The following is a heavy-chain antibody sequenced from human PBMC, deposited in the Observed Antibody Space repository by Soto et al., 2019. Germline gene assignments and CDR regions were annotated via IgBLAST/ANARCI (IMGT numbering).Heavy chain of an antibody. CDR2: TSAYNGNT. J-gene: IGHJ4*02. CDR1: GYTFTSYG. Sequence: VSCKASGYTFTSYGISWVRQAPGQGLEWMGWTSAYNGNTNYAQKLQGRVTMTTDTSTSTAYMELRSLRSDDTAVYYCARSGYCSGGSCSLNYFDYANYWGQGTLVTVSS. D-gene: IGHD2-15*01. CDR3: ARSGYCSGGSCSLNYFDYANY. V-gene: IGHV1-18*01.